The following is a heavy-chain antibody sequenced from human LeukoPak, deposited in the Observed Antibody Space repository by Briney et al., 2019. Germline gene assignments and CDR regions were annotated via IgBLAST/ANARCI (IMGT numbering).Heavy chain of an antibody. Sequence: GGSLRLSCAASGFTFSSYAMSWVRQAPGKGLEWVSAISGSGGSTYYADSVRGRFTISRDNAESSLYLQMNSLRVEDTAVYYCVRNLAVAGTCFDSWGQGTLVTVSS. CDR1: GFTFSSYA. D-gene: IGHD6-19*01. V-gene: IGHV3-23*01. CDR3: VRNLAVAGTCFDS. CDR2: ISGSGGST. J-gene: IGHJ4*02.